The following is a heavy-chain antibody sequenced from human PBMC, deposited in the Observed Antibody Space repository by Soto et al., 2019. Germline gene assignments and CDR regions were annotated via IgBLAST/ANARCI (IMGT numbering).Heavy chain of an antibody. J-gene: IGHJ4*02. CDR3: ARLEGLATISYYFDF. CDR2: IYYRGNT. Sequence: SETLSLTCSVSGDSVNSDTYYWGWKRQPPGKGLEWIGSIYYRGNTYYNPSLQTRVTIPLDKSKSQFSLKLNSVTAADSAVYFCARLEGLATISYYFDFWGQGTLVTVSS. D-gene: IGHD3-9*01. V-gene: IGHV4-39*01. CDR1: GDSVNSDTYY.